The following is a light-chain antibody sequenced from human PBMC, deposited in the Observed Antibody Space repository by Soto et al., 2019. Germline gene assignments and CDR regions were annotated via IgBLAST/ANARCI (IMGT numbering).Light chain of an antibody. CDR1: QSVRSS. J-gene: IGKJ5*01. CDR2: DAS. CDR3: QQRDNWPIT. V-gene: IGKV3-11*01. Sequence: EIVLTQSPATLSLSPGERAALSCRASQSVRSSLAWYQQKPGQAPRLLIYDASKRASDIPARFSGSGSETDFTLTISSLVPEDFAVYYCQQRDNWPITFGQGTRLEIK.